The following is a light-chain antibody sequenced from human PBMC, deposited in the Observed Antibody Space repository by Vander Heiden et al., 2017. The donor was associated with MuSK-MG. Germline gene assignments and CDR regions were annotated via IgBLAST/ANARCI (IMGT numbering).Light chain of an antibody. CDR3: QQYDNPWT. CDR1: QDISNY. J-gene: IGKJ1*01. Sequence: DIQMTQSPSSLSASVGDRVTITCQASQDISNYLNWYQQKPGKAPKLLIYDASKLETGVPSRFSGSGSGTDFTFTISSLQPEDSATYYFQQYDNPWTFGPGTKVEIK. V-gene: IGKV1-33*01. CDR2: DAS.